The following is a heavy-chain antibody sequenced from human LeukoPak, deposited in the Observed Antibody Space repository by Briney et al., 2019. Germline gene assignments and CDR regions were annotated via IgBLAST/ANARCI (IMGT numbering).Heavy chain of an antibody. V-gene: IGHV1-69*05. Sequence: SVKVSCKTSGGTFNNSAISWVRQAPGQGLEWLGGIMPLFGTAGYAQKFQGRVTITKHESTRTVYLELNSLTSDDTAVYYCARDVHGDYGSGWFDPWGQGTLVSVSS. CDR3: ARDVHGDYGSGWFDP. J-gene: IGHJ5*02. CDR2: IMPLFGTA. CDR1: GGTFNNSA. D-gene: IGHD4-17*01.